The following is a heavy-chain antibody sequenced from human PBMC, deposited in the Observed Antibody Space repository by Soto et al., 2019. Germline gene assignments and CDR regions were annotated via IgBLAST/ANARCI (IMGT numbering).Heavy chain of an antibody. CDR1: GFTVSGNY. CDR2: IYSCGTT. J-gene: IGHJ6*02. CDR3: ARITVPAAIPPGMDV. Sequence: GGSLRLSCAASGFTVSGNYMRWVRQAPGKGLGWVSFIYSCGTTYYADSVKGRFTISRDNSKNTLYLQMNSLRDEDTAVYYCARITVPAAIPPGMDVWGQGTTVTVSS. V-gene: IGHV3-66*03. D-gene: IGHD2-2*01.